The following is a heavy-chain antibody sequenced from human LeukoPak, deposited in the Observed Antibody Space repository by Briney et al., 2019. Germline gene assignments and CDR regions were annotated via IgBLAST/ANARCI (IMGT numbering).Heavy chain of an antibody. CDR1: GDSISSYY. CDR2: IFASGST. Sequence: SETLSLTCTVSGDSISSYYWSWIRQPAGKGLEWIGHIFASGSTNYNPSLRSRLTMSLDTSKNQFSLKLSSVTAADTAVYYCARDFSPTYGAYDADYYYMDVWGKGTTVTISS. J-gene: IGHJ6*03. V-gene: IGHV4-4*07. D-gene: IGHD4-17*01. CDR3: ARDFSPTYGAYDADYYYMDV.